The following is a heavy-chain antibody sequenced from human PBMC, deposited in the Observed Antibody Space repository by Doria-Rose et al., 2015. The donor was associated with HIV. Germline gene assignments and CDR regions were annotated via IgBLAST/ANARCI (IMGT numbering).Heavy chain of an antibody. CDR1: GYTFTSYW. Sequence: VQLVQSGAEVKKPGESLKISCKGSGYTFTSYWIGWGRQMPGKGLELMGIIYPGDSDTKYSPSFQGQVTISADKSISTAYLQWGSLKASDTAMYYCARRVQTPNWFDPWGQGTLVTVSS. CDR3: ARRVQTPNWFDP. J-gene: IGHJ5*02. V-gene: IGHV5-51*03. CDR2: IYPGDSDT.